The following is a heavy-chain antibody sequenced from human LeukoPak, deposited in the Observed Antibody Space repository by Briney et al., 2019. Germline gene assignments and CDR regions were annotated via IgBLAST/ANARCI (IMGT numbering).Heavy chain of an antibody. J-gene: IGHJ4*02. Sequence: SETLSLTCTVSGGSISSYYWSWIRQPPGKGLEWIGNIYYSGSTNYNPSLKSRATISVDTSKNQFSLKLSSVTAADTAVYYCARATSWYRYYFDYWGQGTLVTVSS. D-gene: IGHD6-13*01. V-gene: IGHV4-59*01. CDR3: ARATSWYRYYFDY. CDR1: GGSISSYY. CDR2: IYYSGST.